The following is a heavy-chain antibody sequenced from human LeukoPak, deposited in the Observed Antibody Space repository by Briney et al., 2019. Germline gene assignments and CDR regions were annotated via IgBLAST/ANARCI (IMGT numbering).Heavy chain of an antibody. V-gene: IGHV3-21*01. Sequence: GGSLRLSCAASGFIFSSYSMNWVRQAPGKGLEWVSSISSSCSYIYYADSVKGRFTISRDNAKNSLYLQMSSLRAEDTAVYYCARAPSPLAVAGTDYWGQGTLVTVSS. CDR2: ISSSCSYI. CDR3: ARAPSPLAVAGTDY. CDR1: GFIFSSYS. J-gene: IGHJ4*02. D-gene: IGHD6-19*01.